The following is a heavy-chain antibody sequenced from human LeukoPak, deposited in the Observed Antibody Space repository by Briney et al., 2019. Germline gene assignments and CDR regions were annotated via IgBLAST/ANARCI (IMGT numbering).Heavy chain of an antibody. CDR2: IDPSDSYT. D-gene: IGHD5-12*01. V-gene: IGHV5-10-1*01. CDR1: GYSFTSYW. CDR3: ARPGYSGYDPFDY. J-gene: IGHJ4*02. Sequence: RGESLKISCQGSGYSFTSYWISWVRQLPGKGLEWMGRIDPSDSYTNYSPSFQGHVTISADKSISTAYLQWSSLKASDTAMYYCARPGYSGYDPFDYWGQGTLVTVSS.